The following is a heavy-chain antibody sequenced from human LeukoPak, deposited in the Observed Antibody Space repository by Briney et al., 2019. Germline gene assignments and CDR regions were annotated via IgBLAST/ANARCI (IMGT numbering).Heavy chain of an antibody. D-gene: IGHD5-12*01. J-gene: IGHJ4*02. Sequence: SETLSLTCTVSGGSISSRSYYWGWIPQPPGKGLEWIASMYYSGSTYYNPSLKSRVTISVDTSKDQFSLKLSSVTAADTAVYYCARRRIVAGPFDYWGQGTLVTVSS. V-gene: IGHV4-39*07. CDR3: ARRRIVAGPFDY. CDR1: GGSISSRSYY. CDR2: MYYSGST.